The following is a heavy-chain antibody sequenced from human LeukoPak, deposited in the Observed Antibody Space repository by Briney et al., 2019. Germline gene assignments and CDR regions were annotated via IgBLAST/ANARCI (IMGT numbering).Heavy chain of an antibody. CDR3: AKSKEAVAGYDNWFDP. CDR2: ISYSGST. J-gene: IGHJ5*02. V-gene: IGHV4-59*03. D-gene: IGHD6-19*01. CDR1: GGSISSYF. Sequence: SETLSLTCTVSGGSISSYFWSWIRQPPGKGLEWIGYISYSGSTNYNPSLKGRVIISVDTSKNQFSLKLTSVTTADTAVYYCAKSKEAVAGYDNWFDPWGQGTLVTVSS.